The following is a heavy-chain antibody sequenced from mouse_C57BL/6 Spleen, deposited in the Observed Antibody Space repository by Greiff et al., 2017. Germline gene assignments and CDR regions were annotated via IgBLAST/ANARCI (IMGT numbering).Heavy chain of an antibody. V-gene: IGHV1-72*01. CDR3: ARSITTVVSAMDY. J-gene: IGHJ4*01. CDR2: IDTNSGGT. Sequence: QVQLQQPGAELVKPGASVKLSCKASGYTFTSYWMHWVQQRPGRGLEWIGRIDTNSGGTKYNEKVKSKATLTVDKPSSTAYMQLSSLTSEDSAVYYCARSITTVVSAMDYWGQGTSVTVSS. D-gene: IGHD1-1*01. CDR1: GYTFTSYW.